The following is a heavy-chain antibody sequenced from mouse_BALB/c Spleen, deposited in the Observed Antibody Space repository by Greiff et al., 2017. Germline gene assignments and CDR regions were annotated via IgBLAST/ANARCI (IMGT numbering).Heavy chain of an antibody. CDR3: ASYRYDGGYFDD. D-gene: IGHD2-14*01. CDR2: IDPENGNT. J-gene: IGHJ2*01. CDR1: GFNIKDYY. Sequence: VQLQQSGAELVRPGASVKLSCKASGFNIKDYYMHWVKQRPEQGLEWIGWIDPENGNTIYDPKFQGKASITADTSSNTAYLQLSSLTSEDTAVYSCASYRYDGGYFDDWGQGTTLTVSS. V-gene: IGHV14-1*02.